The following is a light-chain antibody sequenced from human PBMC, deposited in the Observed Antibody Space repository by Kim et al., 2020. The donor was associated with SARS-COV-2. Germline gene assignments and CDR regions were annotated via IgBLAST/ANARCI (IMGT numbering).Light chain of an antibody. J-gene: IGKJ1*01. V-gene: IGKV3-20*01. Sequence: SPGERDTLSCRAGQSVSSNYLAWYQPKPGQAPRLLIYGASSRATGIPDRFSGSGSGTDFTLTITRLEPEDFAVYYCQQYSSSPATFGQGTKVDIK. CDR1: QSVSSNY. CDR3: QQYSSSPAT. CDR2: GAS.